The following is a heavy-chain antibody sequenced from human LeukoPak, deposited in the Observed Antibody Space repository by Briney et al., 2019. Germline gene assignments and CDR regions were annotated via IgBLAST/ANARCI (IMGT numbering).Heavy chain of an antibody. J-gene: IGHJ4*02. CDR2: IYYSGST. V-gene: IGHV4-30-4*01. CDR3: ARAGTVVSFDS. D-gene: IGHD4-23*01. CDR1: GGSISSGDYF. Sequence: KSSETLSLTCTVSGGSISSGDYFWSWIRQPPGKGLEWIGYIYYSGSTYYNPSLKSRLTISLDTSKNQFSLKLSSVTATDTAVYYCARAGTVVSFDSWGQGALVTVSS.